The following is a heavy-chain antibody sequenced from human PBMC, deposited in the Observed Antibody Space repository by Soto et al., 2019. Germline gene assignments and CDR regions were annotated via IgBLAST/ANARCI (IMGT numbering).Heavy chain of an antibody. CDR1: GFTFSDYA. Sequence: GGSLSLSCAASGFTFSDYALHWVRQAPGKGLEWVTVISSDGSNRYYADSVKGRFTISRDNSKNTLYLHMNSLRVEDTAIYICAHLAGLAHTDDFWGQGTPVTVSS. D-gene: IGHD3-9*01. J-gene: IGHJ4*02. V-gene: IGHV3-30-3*01. CDR3: AHLAGLAHTDDF. CDR2: ISSDGSNR.